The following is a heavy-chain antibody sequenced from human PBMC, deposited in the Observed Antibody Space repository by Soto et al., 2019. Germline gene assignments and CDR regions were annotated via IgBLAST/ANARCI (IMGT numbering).Heavy chain of an antibody. CDR2: IYSSGNT. CDR3: ARHSGIAVSPPDDAFDI. CDR1: GGSISSSSYY. J-gene: IGHJ3*02. D-gene: IGHD6-19*01. Sequence: SETLSLTCTVSGGSISSSSYYWGWIRQPPGQGLEWLGYIYSSGNTNYNPSLKSRVTISVDTSKNQLSLKLSSVTAADTAVYYCARHSGIAVSPPDDAFDIWGQRTMVTVSS. V-gene: IGHV4-61*05.